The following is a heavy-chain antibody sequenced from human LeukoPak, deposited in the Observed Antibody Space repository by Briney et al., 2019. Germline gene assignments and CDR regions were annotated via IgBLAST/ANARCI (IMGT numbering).Heavy chain of an antibody. CDR2: INHSGST. CDR3: ARGYEGSGSYETTGEFDP. J-gene: IGHJ5*02. CDR1: GGSFSGYY. V-gene: IGHV4-34*01. Sequence: SETLSLTCAVYGGSFSGYYWSWIRQPPGKGLEWIGEINHSGSTNYNPSLKSRVTISVDTSKNQFSLKLSSVTAADTAVYYCARGYEGSGSYETTGEFDPWGQGTLVTVSS. D-gene: IGHD1-26*01.